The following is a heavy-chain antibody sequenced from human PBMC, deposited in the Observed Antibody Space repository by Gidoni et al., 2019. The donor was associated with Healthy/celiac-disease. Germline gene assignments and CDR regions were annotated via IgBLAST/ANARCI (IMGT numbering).Heavy chain of an antibody. J-gene: IGHJ6*02. CDR3: ATGGSGSYLTEDPYYYGMDV. Sequence: QVQLVQSGAEVKKPGASVKVSGKVSGYTLTELSMHCVRQAPGKGREWMGGFDPEDGETIYALKFQGRVTMTEDTSTDTAYMELSSLRSEDTAVYYCATGGSGSYLTEDPYYYGMDVWGQGTTVTVSS. D-gene: IGHD1-26*01. CDR1: GYTLTELS. CDR2: FDPEDGET. V-gene: IGHV1-24*01.